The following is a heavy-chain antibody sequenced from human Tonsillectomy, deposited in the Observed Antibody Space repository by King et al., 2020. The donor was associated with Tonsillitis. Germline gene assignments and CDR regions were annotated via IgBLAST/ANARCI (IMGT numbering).Heavy chain of an antibody. V-gene: IGHV1-46*01. CDR3: ARDHAVLTPPSYGMDV. CDR2: INPSGGST. J-gene: IGHJ6*02. D-gene: IGHD4-23*01. CDR1: GYTFTSYY. Sequence: VQLVESGAEVKKPGASVKVSCKASGYTFTSYYMHWVRQAPGQGLEWMGIINPSGGSTSYAQKFQGRVTMTRDTSTSTVYMELSSLRSEDTAVYYCARDHAVLTPPSYGMDVWGQGTTVTVSS.